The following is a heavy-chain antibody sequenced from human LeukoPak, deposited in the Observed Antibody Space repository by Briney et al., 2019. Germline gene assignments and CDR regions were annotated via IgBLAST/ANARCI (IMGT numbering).Heavy chain of an antibody. V-gene: IGHV1-46*01. D-gene: IGHD3-10*01. CDR2: INPSGGST. J-gene: IGHJ3*02. CDR3: ARANGFGEFPDAFDI. CDR1: GYTFTGYY. Sequence: GSVKVSCKTSGYTFTGYYIQWVRQAPGQGLEWMGYINPSGGSTSYAQKFQGRVTMTRDTSTSTVYMELSSLRSEDTAVYYCARANGFGEFPDAFDIWGQGTMVTVSS.